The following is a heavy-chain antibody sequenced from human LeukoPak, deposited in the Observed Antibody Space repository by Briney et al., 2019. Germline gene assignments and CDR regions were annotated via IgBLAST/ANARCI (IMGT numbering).Heavy chain of an antibody. J-gene: IGHJ4*02. Sequence: SETLSLTCTASGVSISGTTYCWAWIRQPPGKGLQWIGYIYYSGGTNYNPSLKSRVTISVDTSKNQFSLKLSSVTAADTAVYYCARNVIVPSSYFDYWGQGTLVTVSS. CDR3: ARNVIVPSSYFDY. CDR1: GVSISGTTYC. D-gene: IGHD2-2*01. CDR2: IYYSGGT. V-gene: IGHV4-61*05.